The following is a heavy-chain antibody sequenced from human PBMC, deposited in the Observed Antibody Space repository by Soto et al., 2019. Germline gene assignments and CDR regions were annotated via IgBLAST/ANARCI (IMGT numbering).Heavy chain of an antibody. CDR1: GYTFTSYG. Sequence: ASVKVSCKASGYTFTSYGISWVRQAPGQGLEWMGWISAYNGNTNYAQKLQGRVTMTTDTSTSTAYMELRSLRSDDTAVYYCARGHPGLRFLEWLYYFDYWGQGTLVTVSS. CDR3: ARGHPGLRFLEWLYYFDY. D-gene: IGHD3-3*01. V-gene: IGHV1-18*04. CDR2: ISAYNGNT. J-gene: IGHJ4*02.